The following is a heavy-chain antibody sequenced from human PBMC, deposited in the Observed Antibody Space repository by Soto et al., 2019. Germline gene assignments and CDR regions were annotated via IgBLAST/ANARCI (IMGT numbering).Heavy chain of an antibody. CDR2: INHSGST. D-gene: IGHD3-3*01. Sequence: SETLSLTCAVYGGSFSGYYWSWIRQPPGKGLEWIGEINHSGSTNYNPSLKSRVTISVDTSKNQFSLKLSSVTAADTAVYYCARGLDRYDFWSGYYSRDGSYFDYWGQGTLVTVS. CDR1: GGSFSGYY. J-gene: IGHJ4*02. V-gene: IGHV4-34*01. CDR3: ARGLDRYDFWSGYYSRDGSYFDY.